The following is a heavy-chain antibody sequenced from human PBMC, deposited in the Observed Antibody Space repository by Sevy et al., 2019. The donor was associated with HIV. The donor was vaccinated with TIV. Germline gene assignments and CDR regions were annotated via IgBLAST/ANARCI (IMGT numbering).Heavy chain of an antibody. CDR3: AREGITGSGWFDP. Sequence: ASVKVSCKASGYTFTSYDINWVRQATGQGLEWTGWMNPNSGNTGDAQKFQGRVTMTRNTSISTAYMELSSLRSEDTAVYYCAREGITGSGWFDPWCQGTLVTVSS. V-gene: IGHV1-8*01. CDR1: GYTFTSYD. D-gene: IGHD1-20*01. CDR2: MNPNSGNT. J-gene: IGHJ5*02.